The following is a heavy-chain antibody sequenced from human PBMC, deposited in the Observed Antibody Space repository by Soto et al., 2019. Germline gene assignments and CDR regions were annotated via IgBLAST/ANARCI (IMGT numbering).Heavy chain of an antibody. D-gene: IGHD1-26*01. Sequence: PSETLSLTCTVSGGSVSSGSYYWSWIRQPPGKGLERIGYIYYSGSTNYNPSLKSRVTISVDTSKNQFSLKLSSVTAADTAVYYCARGYRVGATEPFDYWGQGTLVTVSS. CDR2: IYYSGST. V-gene: IGHV4-61*01. J-gene: IGHJ4*02. CDR1: GGSVSSGSYY. CDR3: ARGYRVGATEPFDY.